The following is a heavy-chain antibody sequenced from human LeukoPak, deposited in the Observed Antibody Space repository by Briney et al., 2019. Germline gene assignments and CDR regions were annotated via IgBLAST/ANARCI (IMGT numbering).Heavy chain of an antibody. D-gene: IGHD3-10*01. CDR1: GGSISSSSYY. V-gene: IGHV4-39*07. CDR3: WGYYGSGSYPDY. CDR2: IYYSGST. Sequence: SETLSLTCTVSGGSISSSSYYWGWIRQPPGKGLEWIGSIYYSGSTYYNPSLKSRVTISVDTSKNQFSLKLSSVTAADTAVYYCWGYYGSGSYPDYWGQGTLVTVSS. J-gene: IGHJ4*02.